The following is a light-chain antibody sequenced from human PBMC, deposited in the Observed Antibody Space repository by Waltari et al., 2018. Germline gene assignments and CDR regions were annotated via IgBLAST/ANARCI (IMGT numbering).Light chain of an antibody. J-gene: IGKJ5*01. V-gene: IGKV3-11*01. CDR3: QQRRTWPSTT. CDR2: DAS. CDR1: QSVGGN. Sequence: EIVLTQSPATLSLSPGQRGTLSCRASQSVGGNLAWYQQKPGQAPRLLIYDASNRATGIPARFSGSGSGTDFTLTISSLEPEDFAVYYCQQRRTWPSTTFGQGTRLDI.